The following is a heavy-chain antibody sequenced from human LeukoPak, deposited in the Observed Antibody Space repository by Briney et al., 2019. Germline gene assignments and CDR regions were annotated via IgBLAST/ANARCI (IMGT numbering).Heavy chain of an antibody. V-gene: IGHV4-4*02. Sequence: SETLSLTCAVSGGSISSSNWWSWVRQPPGKGLEWIGEIYHSGSTNYNPSLKSRVTISVDKSKNQFSLKLSSVTAADTAVYYCTRAHIQDYTIVGLVDHWGQGTLVTVSS. D-gene: IGHD1-26*01. CDR3: TRAHIQDYTIVGLVDH. CDR1: GGSISSSNW. CDR2: IYHSGST. J-gene: IGHJ5*02.